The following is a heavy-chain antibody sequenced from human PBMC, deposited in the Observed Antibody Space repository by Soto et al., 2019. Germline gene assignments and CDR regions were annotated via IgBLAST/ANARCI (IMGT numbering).Heavy chain of an antibody. CDR2: IVVGSGNT. CDR3: AASPQIWFGDHGSDY. J-gene: IGHJ4*02. D-gene: IGHD3-10*01. Sequence: QMQLVQSGPEVKKPGTSVKVSCKASGFTFTSSAMQWVRQARGQRFEWIGWIVVGSGNTNYAQKFQERVTITRDMSTSTAYMELSSLRSEDTAVYYCAASPQIWFGDHGSDYWGQGTLVTVSS. CDR1: GFTFTSSA. V-gene: IGHV1-58*02.